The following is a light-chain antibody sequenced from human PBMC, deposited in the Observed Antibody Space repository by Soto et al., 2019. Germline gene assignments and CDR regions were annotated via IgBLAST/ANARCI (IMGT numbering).Light chain of an antibody. CDR1: SSDVGGYNY. Sequence: HSALTQPASVSGSPGQSITISCTGTSSDVGGYNYVSWYQQHPGKAPKLMIYEVSNRPSGVSNRFSGSKSGNTASLTISGLQAEDEADYYCSSYTSSSTPYVFGTGTPLTVL. CDR2: EVS. V-gene: IGLV2-14*01. CDR3: SSYTSSSTPYV. J-gene: IGLJ1*01.